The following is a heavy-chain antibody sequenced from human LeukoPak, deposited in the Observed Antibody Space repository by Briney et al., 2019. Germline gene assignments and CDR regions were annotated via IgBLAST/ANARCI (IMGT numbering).Heavy chain of an antibody. V-gene: IGHV4-34*01. D-gene: IGHD3-10*01. J-gene: IGHJ5*02. CDR3: ARGSKEELSDGVDP. CDR2: INHSGGT. Sequence: PSETLSLTCAVYGGSFSGYYWSWIRQPPGKGLERIGEINHSGGTNYNPSLKSRVTISVDTSKNQFSLKLSSVTAADTAVYYCARGSKEELSDGVDPWGQGTLVTVSS. CDR1: GGSFSGYY.